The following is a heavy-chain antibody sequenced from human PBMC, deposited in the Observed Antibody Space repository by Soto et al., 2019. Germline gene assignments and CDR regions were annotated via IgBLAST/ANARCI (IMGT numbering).Heavy chain of an antibody. CDR1: GGTFSSYT. J-gene: IGHJ4*02. Sequence: QVQLVQSGAEVKKPGSSVKVSCKASGGTFSSYTISWVRQAPGQGLEWMGRIIPILGIANYAQKFQGRVTITADQSTSTADMELSSLSSEDTAVYYCARDRAAAGTPFDYWGQGTLVTVSS. D-gene: IGHD6-13*01. CDR3: ARDRAAAGTPFDY. CDR2: IIPILGIA. V-gene: IGHV1-69*08.